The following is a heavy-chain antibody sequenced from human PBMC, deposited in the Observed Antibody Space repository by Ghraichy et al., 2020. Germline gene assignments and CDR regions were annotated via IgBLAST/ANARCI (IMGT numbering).Heavy chain of an antibody. Sequence: GGSLRLSCAASGFIFSDYSMNWVRQAPGKRLEWVLFISNGGVTRYYADSVRRRFTISRDNARDSFYLQINSLRAEDTAMYFCASGRGGDPSAFGQWGQGTLVTVSS. CDR3: ASGRGGDPSAFGQ. V-gene: IGHV3-48*04. CDR2: ISNGGVTR. CDR1: GFIFSDYS. D-gene: IGHD2-21*02. J-gene: IGHJ4*02.